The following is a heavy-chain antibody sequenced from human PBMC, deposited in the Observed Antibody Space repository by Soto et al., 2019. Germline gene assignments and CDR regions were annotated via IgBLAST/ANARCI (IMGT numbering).Heavy chain of an antibody. J-gene: IGHJ4*02. D-gene: IGHD2-2*01. CDR1: GGPFSGFY. CDR2: INQSGST. V-gene: IGHV4-34*01. CDR3: ARFRRGPAALFDKD. Sequence: QVQLQQWGAGLLKPSETLSLTCAVYGGPFSGFYWSWIRQPPGKEMEWMGEINQSGSTNYNPSLKSRVTMSVDTSKNQFSLDLRSVTAADTAMYYCARFRRGPAALFDKDWGPGTLVTVSS.